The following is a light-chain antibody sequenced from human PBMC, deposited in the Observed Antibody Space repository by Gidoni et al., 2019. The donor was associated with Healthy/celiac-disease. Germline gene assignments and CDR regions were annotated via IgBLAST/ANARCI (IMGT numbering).Light chain of an antibody. Sequence: QSALTPPASVSGSPGQSITLSCTGTSSDVGSYNLVSWYQQHPGKAPKLMIYEGSKRHSGVSNRFSGSKSGNTASLTISGLQAEDEADYYCCSYAGSSTFVVFGGGTKLTVL. CDR3: CSYAGSSTFVV. CDR2: EGS. CDR1: SSDVGSYNL. J-gene: IGLJ2*01. V-gene: IGLV2-23*03.